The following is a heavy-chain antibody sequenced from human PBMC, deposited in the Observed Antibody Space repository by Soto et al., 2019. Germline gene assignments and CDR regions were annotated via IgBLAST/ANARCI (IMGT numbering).Heavy chain of an antibody. D-gene: IGHD2-21*02. CDR2: IYYSGST. J-gene: IGHJ4*02. V-gene: IGHV4-59*01. CDR3: ATLIAYCGGDCSYYFDY. Sequence: KPSETLSLTCTVSGGSISSYYWSWIRQPPGKGLEWIGYIYYSGSTNYNPSLKSRVTISVDTSKNQFSLKLSSVTAADTAVYYCATLIAYCGGDCSYYFDYWGQGTLVTVS. CDR1: GGSISSYY.